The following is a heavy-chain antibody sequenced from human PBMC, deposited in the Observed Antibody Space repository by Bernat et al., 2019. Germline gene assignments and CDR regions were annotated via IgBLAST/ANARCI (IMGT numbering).Heavy chain of an antibody. CDR2: IIPILGIA. V-gene: IGHV1-69*04. D-gene: IGHD6-19*01. CDR1: GGTFSSYA. Sequence: QVQLVQSGAEVKKPGSSVKVSCKASGGTFSSYAINWVRQAPGQGLEWMGRIIPILGIAIYAQKFQGRVTITADKSTSTAYMELSSLRSEDTAVYYCAREGVAGTSYYYYGMDVWGQGTTVTVSS. J-gene: IGHJ6*02. CDR3: AREGVAGTSYYYYGMDV.